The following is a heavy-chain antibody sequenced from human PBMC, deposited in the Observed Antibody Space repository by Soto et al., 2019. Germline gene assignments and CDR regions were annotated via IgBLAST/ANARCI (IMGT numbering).Heavy chain of an antibody. V-gene: IGHV3-53*01. Sequence: PGGSLRLSCAASGVTVSSNYMSWVRQAPGKGLEWVSVIYSGGSTYYADSVKGRFTISRDNSKNTLYLQMNSLRAEDTAVYYCASSPDYSSSPADYWGQGTLVTVSS. J-gene: IGHJ4*02. CDR3: ASSPDYSSSPADY. CDR1: GVTVSSNY. D-gene: IGHD6-6*01. CDR2: IYSGGST.